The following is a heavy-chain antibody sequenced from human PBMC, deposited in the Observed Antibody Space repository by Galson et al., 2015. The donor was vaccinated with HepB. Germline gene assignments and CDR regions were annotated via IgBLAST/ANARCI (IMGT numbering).Heavy chain of an antibody. D-gene: IGHD5-24*01. CDR2: ISYDGSNK. CDR1: GFTFSSYA. Sequence: SLRLSCAASGFTFSSYAMHWVRQAPGKGLEWVAVISYDGSNKYYADSVKGRFTISRDNSKNTLYLQMNSLRAEDTAVYYCAPRQGVVEMATGNGNWFDPWGQGTLVTVAS. CDR3: APRQGVVEMATGNGNWFDP. V-gene: IGHV3-30-3*01. J-gene: IGHJ5*02.